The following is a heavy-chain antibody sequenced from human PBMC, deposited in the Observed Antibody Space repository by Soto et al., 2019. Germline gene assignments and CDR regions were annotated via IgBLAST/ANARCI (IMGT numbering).Heavy chain of an antibody. Sequence: QVQLVQSGAEVKKPGSSVKVSCKASGGTFSSYTISWVRQAPGQGLEWMGRIIPILGIANYDQKFQGRVRITADKSTSTAYMELSSLRSEDTAVYYCARVLETYYDFWSGYYGFDYWGQGTLVTVSS. CDR1: GGTFSSYT. J-gene: IGHJ4*02. V-gene: IGHV1-69*02. CDR3: ARVLETYYDFWSGYYGFDY. CDR2: IIPILGIA. D-gene: IGHD3-3*01.